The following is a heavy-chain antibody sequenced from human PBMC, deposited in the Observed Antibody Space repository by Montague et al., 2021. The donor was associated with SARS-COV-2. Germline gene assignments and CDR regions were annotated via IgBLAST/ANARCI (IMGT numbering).Heavy chain of an antibody. Sequence: SETRSLTCTVSGGSVSSGSFYWSWIRQPPGKGLELIGYIYYTGSSNYNPSLKSRVTISVDTSKNQFSLKLSSVTAADTAAYYCASLRGSAEILTAFQGVSYFYGMDVWGQGTTVTVSS. J-gene: IGHJ6*02. CDR2: IYYTGSS. CDR1: GGSVSSGSFY. CDR3: ASLRGSAEILTAFQGVSYFYGMDV. D-gene: IGHD3-9*01. V-gene: IGHV4-61*01.